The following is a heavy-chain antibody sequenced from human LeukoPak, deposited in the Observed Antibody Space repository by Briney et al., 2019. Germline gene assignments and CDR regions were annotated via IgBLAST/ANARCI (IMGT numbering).Heavy chain of an antibody. CDR3: ARHTFCSNNGVCPFDY. D-gene: IGHD2-8*01. CDR1: GGSISSYY. Sequence: SETLSLTCTVSGGSISSYYWSWIRQPPEKGLEWIGYMYYSGSTNYNPFLKSRVTISVDTSKNQFSLKLSSVTAADAAVYYCARHTFCSNNGVCPFDYWGQGTLVTVSS. V-gene: IGHV4-59*01. J-gene: IGHJ4*02. CDR2: MYYSGST.